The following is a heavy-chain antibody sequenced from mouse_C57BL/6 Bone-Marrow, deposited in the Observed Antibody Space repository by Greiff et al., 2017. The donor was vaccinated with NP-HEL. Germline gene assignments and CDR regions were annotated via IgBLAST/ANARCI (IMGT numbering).Heavy chain of an antibody. J-gene: IGHJ3*01. V-gene: IGHV1-59*01. CDR2: IDPSDSYT. CDR3: ARHYGSSYSAAY. Sequence: QVQLQQPGAELVRPGTSVKLSCKASGYTFTSYWMHWVKQRPGQGLEWIGVIDPSDSYTNYNQKFKGKATLTVDTSSSTAYMQLSSLTSEDSAVYYCARHYGSSYSAAYWGQGTLVTVSA. D-gene: IGHD1-1*01. CDR1: GYTFTSYW.